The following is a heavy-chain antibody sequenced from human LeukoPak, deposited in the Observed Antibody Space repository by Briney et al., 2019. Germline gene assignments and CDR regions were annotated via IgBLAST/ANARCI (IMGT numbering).Heavy chain of an antibody. CDR2: ISSNGGST. D-gene: IGHD3-22*01. V-gene: IGHV3-64*01. J-gene: IGHJ3*02. CDR1: GFTFSSYA. CDR3: ARRNYYVSSGYFSGDAFDI. Sequence: GGSLRLSCAASGFTFSSYAMHWVRQAPGKGLEFVSAISSNGGSTYYAKSVKGRFTVSRDNSKNTLSIQMGSLRAEDMAVYYCARRNYYVSSGYFSGDAFDIWGQGTMVTVSS.